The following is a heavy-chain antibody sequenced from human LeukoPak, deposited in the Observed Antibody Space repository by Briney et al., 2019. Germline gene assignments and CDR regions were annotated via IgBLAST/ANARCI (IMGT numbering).Heavy chain of an antibody. V-gene: IGHV3-74*01. D-gene: IGHD4-11*01. CDR3: ARGLVPGFLDY. Sequence: GGSLRLSCAASGFTFSSSWMYWVRQAPGRGLVWVSRINSDESITTYADSVKGRFTISRDNAKNTLYLQMNSLRAEDTAVYYCARGLVPGFLDYWGQGTPVTVSS. CDR1: GFTFSSSW. CDR2: INSDESIT. J-gene: IGHJ4*02.